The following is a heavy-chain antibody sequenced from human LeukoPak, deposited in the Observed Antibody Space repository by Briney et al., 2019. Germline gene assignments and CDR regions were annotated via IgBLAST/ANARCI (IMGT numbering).Heavy chain of an antibody. Sequence: PGGSLRLSCAASGFTFSSYAMHWVRQAPGKGLEWVAVISYDGSNKYYADSVKGRFTISRDNSKNTLYLQMNSLRAEDTAVYYCAKEFTYYDFWSGYFDYWGQGTLVTVSS. J-gene: IGHJ4*02. CDR3: AKEFTYYDFWSGYFDY. D-gene: IGHD3-3*01. CDR2: ISYDGSNK. V-gene: IGHV3-30-3*02. CDR1: GFTFSSYA.